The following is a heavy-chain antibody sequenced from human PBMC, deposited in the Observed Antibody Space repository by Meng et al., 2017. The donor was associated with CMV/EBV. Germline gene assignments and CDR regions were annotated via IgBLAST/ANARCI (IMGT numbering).Heavy chain of an antibody. J-gene: IGHJ6*02. CDR2: IIPIFGTA. CDR3: ARDGPDIVVVPAAIRVAAAGTDYYYYYGMDV. CDR1: GGTFSSYA. Sequence: SVKVSCKASGGTFSSYAISWVRQAPGQGLEWMGGIIPIFGTANYAQKFQGRVTITTDESTSTAYMELSSLKSEDTAVYYCARDGPDIVVVPAAIRVAAAGTDYYYYYGMDVWGQGTTVTVSS. V-gene: IGHV1-69*05. D-gene: IGHD2-2*02.